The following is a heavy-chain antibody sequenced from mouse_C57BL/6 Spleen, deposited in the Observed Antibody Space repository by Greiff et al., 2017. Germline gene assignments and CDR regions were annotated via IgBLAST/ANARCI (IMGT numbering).Heavy chain of an antibody. J-gene: IGHJ1*03. CDR2: IHPNSGST. V-gene: IGHV1-64*01. D-gene: IGHD1-1*01. CDR3: ARDYGSSYGYFDV. Sequence: VQLQQPGAELVKPGASVKLSCTASGYTFTSYWMHWVKQRPGQGLEWIGMIHPNSGSTNYNEKFKSKATLTVDKSSSTAYMQLRSLTSEDSAVYYCARDYGSSYGYFDVWGTGTTVTVSS. CDR1: GYTFTSYW.